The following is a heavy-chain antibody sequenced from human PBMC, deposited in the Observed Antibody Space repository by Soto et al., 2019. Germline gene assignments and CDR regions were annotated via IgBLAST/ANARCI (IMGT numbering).Heavy chain of an antibody. Sequence: SETLSLTCTVSGGSISSYYWSWIRQPPGKGLEWIGYIYYSGSTNYNPSLKSRVTISVDTSKNQFSLKLSSVTAADTVVYFCARHLLLWFGEKVGGYYYYYGMDVWGQGTTVTVSS. V-gene: IGHV4-59*08. D-gene: IGHD3-10*01. CDR3: ARHLLLWFGEKVGGYYYYYGMDV. J-gene: IGHJ6*02. CDR1: GGSISSYY. CDR2: IYYSGST.